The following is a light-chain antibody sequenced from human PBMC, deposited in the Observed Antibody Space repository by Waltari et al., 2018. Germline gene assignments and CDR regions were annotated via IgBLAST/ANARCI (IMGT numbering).Light chain of an antibody. V-gene: IGKV4-1*01. CDR2: WAS. Sequence: DIVMTQSPDSLAVSLGERAPINCKSSQSVLYSSNNKNYLAWYQQKPGQPPNICIYWASTRDSGVPDRFSGSGSGTDFTLTITSLQAEDVAVYYCQQYYTTPQLTFGGGTKVEIK. CDR1: QSVLYSSNNKNY. CDR3: QQYYTTPQLT. J-gene: IGKJ4*01.